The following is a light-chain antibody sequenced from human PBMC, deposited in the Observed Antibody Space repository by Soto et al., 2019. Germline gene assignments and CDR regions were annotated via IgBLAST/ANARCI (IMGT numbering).Light chain of an antibody. CDR1: QSISSW. Sequence: DIQMTQSPSTLSASVGDRVTITCRASQSISSWLAWYQQKPGKAPKLLIYKASSLESGVPSRFRGSGSRTQFTLTISSLQPDDCATYYCQQYNSYTSYTFGQGTKLEIK. CDR3: QQYNSYTSYT. CDR2: KAS. J-gene: IGKJ2*01. V-gene: IGKV1-5*03.